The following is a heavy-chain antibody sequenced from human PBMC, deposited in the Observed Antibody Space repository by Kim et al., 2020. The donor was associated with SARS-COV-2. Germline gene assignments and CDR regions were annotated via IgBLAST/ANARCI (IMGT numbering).Heavy chain of an antibody. Sequence: GGSLRLSCSTSGLTVNRFPMHWVRQAPGKGLEYVSAMSPNGATHYAESVRGRFTISRDNSKNALYLQMGSLRTDDTAVYYCVKEGIRDDVNYFAWYFDLWRRGTLVTVSS. D-gene: IGHD3-10*01. CDR1: GLTVNRFP. CDR3: VKEGIRDDVNYFAWYFDL. CDR2: MSPNGAT. V-gene: IGHV3-64D*06. J-gene: IGHJ2*01.